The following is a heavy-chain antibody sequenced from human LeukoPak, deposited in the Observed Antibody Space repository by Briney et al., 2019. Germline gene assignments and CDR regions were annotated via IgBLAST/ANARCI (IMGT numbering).Heavy chain of an antibody. Sequence: GASVKVSCKASGGTFNSYGIIWVRQAPGQGLEWMGGIIPILGTSNYAQKLQGRVTMTTDTSTSTAYMELRSLRSDDTAVYYCARSAYIVVVPAAYDYWGQGTLVTVSS. V-gene: IGHV1-69*10. D-gene: IGHD2-2*01. J-gene: IGHJ4*02. CDR2: IIPILGTS. CDR1: GGTFNSYG. CDR3: ARSAYIVVVPAAYDY.